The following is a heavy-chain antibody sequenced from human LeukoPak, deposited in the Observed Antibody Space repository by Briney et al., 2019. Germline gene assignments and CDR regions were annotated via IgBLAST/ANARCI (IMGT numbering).Heavy chain of an antibody. CDR3: AKDVTYYYDNSGSWGAFHI. V-gene: IGHV3-15*01. CDR2: IKRKTDGVTT. CDR1: GIIFSNAW. Sequence: GGSLRLSCAASGIIFSNAWMSWVRQAPGKGLEWVGRIKRKTDGVTTDYAAPVKGRFTISRDNSKNTLYLQMNSLRADDTAVYYCAKDVTYYYDNSGSWGAFHIWGQGTMVTVSS. D-gene: IGHD3-22*01. J-gene: IGHJ3*02.